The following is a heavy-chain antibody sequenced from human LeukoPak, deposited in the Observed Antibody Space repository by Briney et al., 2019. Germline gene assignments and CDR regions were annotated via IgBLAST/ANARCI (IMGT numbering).Heavy chain of an antibody. CDR3: ARDDGSLGYFHY. CDR2: IYYSGTT. CDR1: GGSISNYY. J-gene: IGHJ4*02. Sequence: SETLSLTCTVSGGSISNYYWSWIRQPPGKGLEWIGYIYYSGTTNYNPSLKSRVTISVDTSKNQFSLKLSSVTAADTAVYYCARDDGSLGYFHYWGQGTLVTVSS. V-gene: IGHV4-59*12. D-gene: IGHD2-15*01.